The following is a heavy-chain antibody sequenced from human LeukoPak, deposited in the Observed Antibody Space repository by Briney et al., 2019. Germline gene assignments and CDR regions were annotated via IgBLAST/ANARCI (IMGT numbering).Heavy chain of an antibody. CDR3: AGGITGGEY. J-gene: IGHJ4*02. D-gene: IGHD1-14*01. Sequence: GASVKVSCKASGYTFTDYYIHWVRQAPGQGLEWMGWINPNGGGTNYAQKFQGRVTVTRDTSINTAYMELSSLRSDDTALYYCAGGITGGEYWGQGTLVTVSS. CDR1: GYTFTDYY. V-gene: IGHV1-2*02. CDR2: INPNGGGT.